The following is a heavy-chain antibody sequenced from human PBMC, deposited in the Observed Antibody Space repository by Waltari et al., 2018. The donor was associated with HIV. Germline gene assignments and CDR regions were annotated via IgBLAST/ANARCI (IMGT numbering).Heavy chain of an antibody. Sequence: QVQLQESGPGLVKPSETLSLPCTVPGGSVSSCSYYWSWIRHPPGKGLEWIGTLYYIGSTNYNPPPKSRVTISVDTSKNQFSLKLSSVTAADTAVYYCAREPYYDILTGYYKILDYYGMDVWGQGTTVTVSS. J-gene: IGHJ6*02. CDR3: AREPYYDILTGYYKILDYYGMDV. D-gene: IGHD3-9*01. CDR1: GGSVSSCSYY. V-gene: IGHV4-61*01. CDR2: LYYIGST.